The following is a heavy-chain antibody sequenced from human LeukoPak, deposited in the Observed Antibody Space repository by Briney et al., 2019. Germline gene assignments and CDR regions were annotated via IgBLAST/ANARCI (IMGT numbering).Heavy chain of an antibody. Sequence: AETLSPTCTVSGGSISSISNYWGWLRPPPGKGQESIVTIYNIRSYYYNPARKIRVTISVDTYNNLYSLKLHTVTAADTAVYFYSRHRIAAADDAFEIWGQGTMVTVSS. CDR2: IYNIRSY. J-gene: IGHJ3*02. D-gene: IGHD6-13*01. V-gene: IGHV4-39*01. CDR1: GGSISSISNY. CDR3: SRHRIAAADDAFEI.